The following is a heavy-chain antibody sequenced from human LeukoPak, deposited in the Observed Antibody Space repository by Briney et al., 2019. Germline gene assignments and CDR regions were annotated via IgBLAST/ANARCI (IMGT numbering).Heavy chain of an antibody. Sequence: GGSLRLSCAVSGFTFNNYWMHWVRHAPGKGLVWVSRINSGGSSTNYADSVRGRFTISIDNAKKTLYLQLNSLSADDTGVYYCARVAYYYYGMDVWGQGTTVIVSS. CDR3: ARVAYYYYGMDV. D-gene: IGHD2-21*01. CDR1: GFTFNNYW. J-gene: IGHJ6*02. V-gene: IGHV3-74*01. CDR2: INSGGSST.